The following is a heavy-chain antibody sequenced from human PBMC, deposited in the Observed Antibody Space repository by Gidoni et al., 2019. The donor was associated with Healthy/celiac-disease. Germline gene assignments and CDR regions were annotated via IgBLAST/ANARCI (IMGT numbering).Heavy chain of an antibody. J-gene: IGHJ4*02. V-gene: IGHV1-2*02. CDR1: VSTFAGYY. Sequence: QVQLVQSGAEVKKPGASVKVSCTASVSTFAGYYMHWVRQAPGQGLEWMGWINHNSGGTNYEQKFQGRGTMTRDTYISTAYMELSRLRSDDTAVYDCARDTGPPYYYDSSGYSSWGQGTLVTVSS. CDR2: INHNSGGT. CDR3: ARDTGPPYYYDSSGYSS. D-gene: IGHD3-22*01.